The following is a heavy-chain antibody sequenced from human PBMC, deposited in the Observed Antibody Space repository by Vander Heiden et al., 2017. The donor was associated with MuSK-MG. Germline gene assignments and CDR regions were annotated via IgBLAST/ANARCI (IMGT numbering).Heavy chain of an antibody. V-gene: IGHV1-2*02. D-gene: IGHD2-15*01. CDR2: VNPNSGGT. CDR3: ARADIETYTSLDN. Sequence: QVQLVQSGAEMKKPGASVKVSCKASWYTFTDYFIHWVRQAPGQGLEWMGWVNPNSGGTKYAQNFQGRVTTTRDTSTNTVYMELTRLISDDTAVYYCARADIETYTSLDNWGQGTLVTVSS. J-gene: IGHJ4*02. CDR1: WYTFTDYF.